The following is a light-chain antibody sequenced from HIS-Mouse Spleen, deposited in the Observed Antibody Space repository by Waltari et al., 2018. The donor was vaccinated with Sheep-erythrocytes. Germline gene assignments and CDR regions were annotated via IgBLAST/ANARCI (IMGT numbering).Light chain of an antibody. J-gene: IGLJ3*02. CDR3: AACDDSLSGNWV. CDR1: SPNIGSNY. CDR2: RNN. V-gene: IGLV1-47*01. Sequence: QSVLTQPPSASGTPGQRVTISCSGSSPNIGSNYVYWYQQLPGTAPKLLIYRNNQRPSGVPDRFSGSKSGTSASLAISGLRSEDEADYYCAACDDSLSGNWVFGGGTKLTVL.